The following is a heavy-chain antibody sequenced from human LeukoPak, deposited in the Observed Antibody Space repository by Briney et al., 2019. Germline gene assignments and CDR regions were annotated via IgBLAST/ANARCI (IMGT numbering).Heavy chain of an antibody. D-gene: IGHD6-19*01. V-gene: IGHV3-23*01. CDR1: RFTFSSYA. CDR3: ARSGSSGWYECDY. J-gene: IGHJ4*02. Sequence: GGSLRLSCAASRFTFSSYAMSWVRQAPGKGLEWVSTISGSGGSTYYADSVKGRFTISRDNSKNTLYLQMNSLRVEDTAVYYCARSGSSGWYECDYWGQGTLVTVSS. CDR2: ISGSGGST.